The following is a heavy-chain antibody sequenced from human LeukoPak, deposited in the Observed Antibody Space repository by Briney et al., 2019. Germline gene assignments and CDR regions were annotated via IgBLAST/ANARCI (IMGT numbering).Heavy chain of an antibody. J-gene: IGHJ4*02. CDR2: IKRDESEK. Sequence: GGSLRLSCTASGFTFSRNGMHWVRQAPGKGLEWVAFIKRDESEKWYLNSVRGRFTISRDNAKTSLYLQMNSLRAEDTAVYYCARDLSGVTGYTYGRGIDYWGQGTLVTVSS. CDR1: GFTFSRNG. D-gene: IGHD5-18*01. V-gene: IGHV3-30*12. CDR3: ARDLSGVTGYTYGRGIDY.